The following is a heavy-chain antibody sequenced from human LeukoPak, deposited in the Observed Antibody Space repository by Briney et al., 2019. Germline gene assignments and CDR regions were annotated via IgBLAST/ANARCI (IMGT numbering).Heavy chain of an antibody. V-gene: IGHV4-34*01. Sequence: KPSETLSLTCAVYGGSLSGYYWSWIRQPPGKGLEWIGEINHSGSTNYNPSLKSRVTISVDTSKNQFSLKLSSVTAADTAVYYCARSSVWSGYPFDYWGQGTLVTVSS. CDR3: ARSSVWSGYPFDY. CDR1: GGSLSGYY. J-gene: IGHJ4*02. D-gene: IGHD3-3*01. CDR2: INHSGST.